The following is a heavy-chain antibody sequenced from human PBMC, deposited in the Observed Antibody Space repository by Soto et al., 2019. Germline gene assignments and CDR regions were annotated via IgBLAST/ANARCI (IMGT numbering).Heavy chain of an antibody. CDR1: GYTFTSYA. D-gene: IGHD6-19*01. CDR2: INAGNGNT. CDR3: ARDSPKVIAVAGTPYYYGMDV. V-gene: IGHV1-3*01. Sequence: ASVKVSCKASGYTFTSYAMHWVRQAPGQRLEWMGWINAGNGNTKYSQKFQGRVTITRDTSASTAYMELSSLRSEDTAVYYCARDSPKVIAVAGTPYYYGMDVWGQGTTVTVSS. J-gene: IGHJ6*02.